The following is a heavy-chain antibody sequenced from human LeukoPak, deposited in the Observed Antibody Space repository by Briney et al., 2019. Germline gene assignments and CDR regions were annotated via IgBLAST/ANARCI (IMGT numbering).Heavy chain of an antibody. CDR2: IYSDGNT. Sequence: GGSLRLPCAASGFTVNSNFMSWVRQAPGKGLEWVSLIYSDGNTYYADSVKGRFTISRDNSKNTLWLQMTSLRAEDTAVYYCARDFSPADGKAFDYWGQGTLVTVSS. V-gene: IGHV3-66*01. D-gene: IGHD1-14*01. CDR1: GFTVNSNF. CDR3: ARDFSPADGKAFDY. J-gene: IGHJ4*02.